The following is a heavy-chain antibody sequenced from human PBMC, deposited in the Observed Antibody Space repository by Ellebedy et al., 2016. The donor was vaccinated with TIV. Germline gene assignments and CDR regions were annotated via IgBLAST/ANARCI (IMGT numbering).Heavy chain of an antibody. CDR2: ISRNSDDR. J-gene: IGHJ5*02. CDR3: TKDDGAYNPSYFDP. Sequence: PGGSLRLSCAASGFTFHDYAMHWVRQAPGKGLEWVSGISRNSDDRGYADAVKGRFTISRDNAKNSLYLQMNNLRPEYTAFYYCTKDDGAYNPSYFDPWGQGTLVTVSS. D-gene: IGHD5-24*01. V-gene: IGHV3-9*01. CDR1: GFTFHDYA.